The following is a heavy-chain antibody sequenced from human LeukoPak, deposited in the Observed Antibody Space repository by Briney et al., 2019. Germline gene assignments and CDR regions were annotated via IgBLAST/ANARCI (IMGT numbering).Heavy chain of an antibody. CDR1: GYTFTGYY. V-gene: IGHV1-2*02. J-gene: IGHJ3*02. CDR3: ARGSIAVAKRYAFDI. D-gene: IGHD6-19*01. CDR2: INPNSGGT. Sequence: GASVKVSCKASGYTFTGYYMHWVRQAPGQGLEWMGWINPNSGGTNYAQKFQGRVTMTRDTSISTAYMELSRLRSDDTAVYYCARGSIAVAKRYAFDIWGQGTMVTVSS.